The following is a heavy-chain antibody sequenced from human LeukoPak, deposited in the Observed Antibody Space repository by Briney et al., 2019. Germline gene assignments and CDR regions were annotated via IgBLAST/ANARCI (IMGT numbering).Heavy chain of an antibody. CDR2: IYYSGST. CDR3: ARVTYYYDSSGYYYYFDY. V-gene: IGHV4-59*01. D-gene: IGHD3-22*01. Sequence: SETLSLTCTVSGGAISSYYWSWIRQPPGKGLEWSGYIYYSGSTNYNPSLKSRVTISVDTSKNQFSLKLSSVTAADTAVYYCARVTYYYDSSGYYYYFDYWGQGTLVTVSS. J-gene: IGHJ4*02. CDR1: GGAISSYY.